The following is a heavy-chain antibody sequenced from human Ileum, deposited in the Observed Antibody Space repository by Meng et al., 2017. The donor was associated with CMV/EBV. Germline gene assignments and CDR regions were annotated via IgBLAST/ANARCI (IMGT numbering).Heavy chain of an antibody. Sequence: EVDLLGSGGGLVQPGGSLRLSCAASGFTFSTSAMGWVRQAPGKGLEWVSVIGDGRSGGINIYYADSVKGRFTISRDNSKNTLYLQMNSLRVEDTAVYYCARMSYWGQGTLVTVSS. J-gene: IGHJ4*02. CDR2: IGDGRSGGINI. CDR1: GFTFSTSA. CDR3: ARMSY. V-gene: IGHV3-23*01.